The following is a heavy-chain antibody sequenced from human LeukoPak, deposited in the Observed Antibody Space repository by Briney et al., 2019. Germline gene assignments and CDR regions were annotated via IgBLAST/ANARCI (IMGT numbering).Heavy chain of an antibody. D-gene: IGHD5-24*01. J-gene: IGHJ4*02. CDR2: INPSGGST. CDR3: ARGGEGRDGYNFPYFDY. Sequence: GASVKVSCKASGYTFTSYYMHWVRQAPGQGLEWMGIINPSGGSTSYAQKFQGRVTMTRDTSTSTVYMQLSSPRSEDTAVYYCARGGEGRDGYNFPYFDYWGQGTLVTVSS. CDR1: GYTFTSYY. V-gene: IGHV1-46*01.